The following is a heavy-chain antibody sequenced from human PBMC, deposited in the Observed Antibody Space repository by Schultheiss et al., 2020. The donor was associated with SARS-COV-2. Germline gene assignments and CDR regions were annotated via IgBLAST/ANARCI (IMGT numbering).Heavy chain of an antibody. CDR2: IYYSGST. D-gene: IGHD2-2*01. CDR3: ARVAISSSFQYQFDS. CDR1: GASVSSGSYY. J-gene: IGHJ4*02. Sequence: SETLSLTCSVSGASVSSGSYYWSWIRQSPGRGLEWIGYIYYSGSTYYNPPLKSRVTISLDTPKNQFSLELASVTAADTAVYYCARVAISSSFQYQFDSWSQGTLVTVSS. V-gene: IGHV4-61*01.